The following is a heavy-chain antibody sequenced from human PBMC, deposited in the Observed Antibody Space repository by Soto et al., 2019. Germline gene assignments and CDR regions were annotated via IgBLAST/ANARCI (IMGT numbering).Heavy chain of an antibody. Sequence: GGSLRLSCAASGLTISNAWMNWVRQAPGKGLEWVGRIKTNTEGGTTDYAAAVKGRFTVSRDDSKNTLYLQMNSLKTEGTAVYYCTTGSVEGVWGQGTMVTVSS. CDR1: GLTISNAW. V-gene: IGHV3-15*07. D-gene: IGHD2-15*01. CDR2: IKTNTEGGTT. CDR3: TTGSVEGV. J-gene: IGHJ6*02.